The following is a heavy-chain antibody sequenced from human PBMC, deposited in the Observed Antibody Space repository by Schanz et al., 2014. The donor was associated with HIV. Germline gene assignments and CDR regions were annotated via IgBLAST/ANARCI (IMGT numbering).Heavy chain of an antibody. V-gene: IGHV3-33*01. Sequence: ESGGGVVQPGRSLRLSCTASGFTFSSSGTHWVRQAPGKGLEWVAAMWYDESHKGYADSVKGRFTISRDNSKNTLYLEMNSLRPEDTAVYYCARETSGFSTSWPPRYHYYGMDVWGQGTTVTVSS. CDR2: MWYDESHK. D-gene: IGHD6-13*01. J-gene: IGHJ6*02. CDR1: GFTFSSSG. CDR3: ARETSGFSTSWPPRYHYYGMDV.